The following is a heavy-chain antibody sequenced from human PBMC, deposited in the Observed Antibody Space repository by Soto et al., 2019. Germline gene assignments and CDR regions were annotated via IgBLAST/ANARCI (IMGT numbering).Heavy chain of an antibody. J-gene: IGHJ4*02. D-gene: IGHD3-10*01. CDR1: GRSISSYY. Sequence: PSETLSLTCTSSGRSISSYYWSWIRQPPGKGLEWIGYIYYSGSTNYNPSLKSRVTISVDTSKNQFSLKLSSVTAADTAVYYCARAPRGNYGYPSYFDYWGQGTLVTVSS. CDR2: IYYSGST. CDR3: ARAPRGNYGYPSYFDY. V-gene: IGHV4-59*01.